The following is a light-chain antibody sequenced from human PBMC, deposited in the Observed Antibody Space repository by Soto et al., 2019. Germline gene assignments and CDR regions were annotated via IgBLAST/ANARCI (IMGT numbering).Light chain of an antibody. J-gene: IGLJ2*01. Sequence: QLVLTQSPSASASLGASVKLTCTLSTGHINNAIAWHQQQPEKGPRFLMKLNSDGSHTKGDGIFDRFSGSSSGSERYLTISSLQSEDEADYYCQTWGTGIVVFGGGTKVTVL. CDR2: LNSDGSH. CDR1: TGHINNA. CDR3: QTWGTGIVV. V-gene: IGLV4-69*01.